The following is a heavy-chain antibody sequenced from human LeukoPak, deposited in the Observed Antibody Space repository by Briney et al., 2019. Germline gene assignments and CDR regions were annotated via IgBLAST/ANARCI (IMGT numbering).Heavy chain of an antibody. Sequence: PSETLSLTCTVSGGSISSHYWSWIRQPPGKGLEWIGHIYYSGITNYNPSLKSRVTISVDTSKNQFSLKLSSVTAADTAVYYCAINYYDSSGYFQGIDYWGQGTLVTVSS. J-gene: IGHJ4*02. CDR3: AINYYDSSGYFQGIDY. D-gene: IGHD3-22*01. CDR1: GGSISSHY. V-gene: IGHV4-59*11. CDR2: IYYSGIT.